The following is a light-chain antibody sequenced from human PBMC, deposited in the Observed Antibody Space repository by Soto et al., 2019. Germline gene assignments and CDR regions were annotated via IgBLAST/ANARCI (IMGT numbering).Light chain of an antibody. Sequence: EIVLTQSPGTLSLSPGERATLSCRASQSVSSYLAWYQQNPGQAPRLLIYGASTRATGIPARFSGSGSGTDFTLTISSLEPEDFAVYYCQQRSNWPPITFGQGTRLEI. V-gene: IGKV3-11*01. CDR1: QSVSSY. J-gene: IGKJ5*01. CDR3: QQRSNWPPIT. CDR2: GAS.